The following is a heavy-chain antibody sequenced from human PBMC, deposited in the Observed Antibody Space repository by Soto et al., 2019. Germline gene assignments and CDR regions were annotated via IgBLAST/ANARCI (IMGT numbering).Heavy chain of an antibody. D-gene: IGHD3-22*01. CDR2: INPSGGST. Sequence: QVQLVQSGAEVKKPGASVKVSCKASGYTFTSYYMHWVRQAPGQGLEWMGIINPSGGSTSYAQKFKGRVTMTRDTSTSTVYMELSSLRSEDTAVYYCARDYYDSSGYYRGDSFDIWGQGTMVTVSS. CDR1: GYTFTSYY. V-gene: IGHV1-46*01. J-gene: IGHJ3*02. CDR3: ARDYYDSSGYYRGDSFDI.